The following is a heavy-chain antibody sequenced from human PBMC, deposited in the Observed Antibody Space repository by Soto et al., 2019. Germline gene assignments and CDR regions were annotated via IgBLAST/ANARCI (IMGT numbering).Heavy chain of an antibody. CDR3: ARDDSSVAPLAY. J-gene: IGHJ4*02. CDR1: GFTFSSYE. V-gene: IGHV3-48*03. CDR2: ISSSGNLI. D-gene: IGHD2-21*01. Sequence: GGSLRLSCAASGFTFSSYEMNWVRRAPGKGLEWVSYISSSGNLIYYADSVKGRFTISRDNAKNSLYLQMNSLRAEDTAVYYCARDDSSVAPLAYWGQGTLVTVSS.